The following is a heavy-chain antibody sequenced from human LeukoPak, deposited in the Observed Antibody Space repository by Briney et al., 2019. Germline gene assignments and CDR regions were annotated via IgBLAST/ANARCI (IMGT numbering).Heavy chain of an antibody. CDR1: GGSISSYY. Sequence: PSETLSLTCTVSGGSISSYYWSWIRQPPGKGLEWIGYMYYSGNTKYNPSLKSRVTISGDTSKKQFSLKLSSVTAADTAVYYCARSSPREYAFDIWGQGTMVTVSS. CDR2: MYYSGNT. CDR3: ARSSPREYAFDI. J-gene: IGHJ3*02. V-gene: IGHV4-59*01.